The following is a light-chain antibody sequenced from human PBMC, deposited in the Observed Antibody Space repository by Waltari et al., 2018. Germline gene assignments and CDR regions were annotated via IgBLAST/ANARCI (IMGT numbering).Light chain of an antibody. CDR2: AAS. CDR1: QSISSY. CDR3: QQSYSTPPET. Sequence: DIQMTQSPSSLSASVGDKVTITCRASQSISSYLNWYQQKPGKAPKLLIYAASKFQSRVPSRFSGSGSGTDFTLTISSLQPEDFATYYCQQSYSTPPETFGQGTKVEIK. J-gene: IGKJ1*01. V-gene: IGKV1-39*01.